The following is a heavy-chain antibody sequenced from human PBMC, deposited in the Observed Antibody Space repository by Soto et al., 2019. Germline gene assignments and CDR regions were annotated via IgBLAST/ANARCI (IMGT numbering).Heavy chain of an antibody. CDR1: GFTFSSYA. CDR2: ISGSGGST. J-gene: IGHJ4*02. D-gene: IGHD3-22*01. V-gene: IGHV3-23*01. CDR3: AKDKSRSGDYYDSSGYTTFDY. Sequence: GGSLRLSCAASGFTFSSYAMSWVRQAPGKGLEWVSAISGSGGSTYYVDSVKGRFTISRDNSKNTLYLQMNSLRAEDTAVYYCAKDKSRSGDYYDSSGYTTFDYWGQGTLVTVSS.